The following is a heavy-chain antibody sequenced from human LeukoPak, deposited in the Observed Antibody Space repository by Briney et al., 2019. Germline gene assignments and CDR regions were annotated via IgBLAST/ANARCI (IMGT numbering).Heavy chain of an antibody. J-gene: IGHJ6*02. D-gene: IGHD2/OR15-2a*01. V-gene: IGHV3-11*01. CDR2: ISSSGDSM. CDR3: AREVVIVPDYYYYGLDV. Sequence: GGSLRLSCAASGFTFSTYWMNWIRQAPGKGLEWISFISSSGDSMYFADSVRGRFTISRDNAKNSLYLQMNSLRVEDTAVYYCAREVVIVPDYYYYGLDVWGQGTTVTVSS. CDR1: GFTFSTYW.